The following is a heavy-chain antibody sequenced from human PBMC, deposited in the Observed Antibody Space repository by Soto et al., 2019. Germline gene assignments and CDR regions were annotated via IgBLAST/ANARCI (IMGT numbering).Heavy chain of an antibody. V-gene: IGHV1-2*04. CDR1: GYTFTGYY. J-gene: IGHJ4*02. CDR2: INPNSGGT. CDR3: ARNIGLRYFDWFGLAY. Sequence: ASVKVSCKASGYTFTGYYMHWVRQAPGQGLEWMGWINPNSGGTNYAQKFQGWVTMTRDTSISTAYMELSRLRSDDTAVYYCARNIGLRYFDWFGLAYWGQGTLVTVSS. D-gene: IGHD3-9*01.